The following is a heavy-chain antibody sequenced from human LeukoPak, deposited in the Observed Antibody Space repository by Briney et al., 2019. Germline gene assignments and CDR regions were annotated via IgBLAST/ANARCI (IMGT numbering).Heavy chain of an antibody. V-gene: IGHV4-59*01. D-gene: IGHD6-13*01. J-gene: IGHJ3*02. Sequence: SETLSLTCTVSGGSISSYYWSWIRQPPGKGLEWIGYIYYSGSTNYNPSLKSRVTISVDTSKNQFSLKLSSVTAADTAVYYCARDRAVSSSWYDRNDAFDSWGHGIVVSVSS. CDR2: IYYSGST. CDR1: GGSISSYY. CDR3: ARDRAVSSSWYDRNDAFDS.